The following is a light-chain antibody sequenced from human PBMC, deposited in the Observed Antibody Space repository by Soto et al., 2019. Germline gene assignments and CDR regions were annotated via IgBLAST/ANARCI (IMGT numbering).Light chain of an antibody. CDR3: QQYGSSSLVT. CDR1: QSVSSSY. J-gene: IGKJ3*01. Sequence: EIVLTQSPGTLSLSPGERATLCCRASQSVSSSYLAWYQQKPGQAPRLLIYGASSRATGIPDRFSGSGSGTDFTLTISRLEPEDFAVYYCQQYGSSSLVTFGPGTKVDIK. CDR2: GAS. V-gene: IGKV3-20*01.